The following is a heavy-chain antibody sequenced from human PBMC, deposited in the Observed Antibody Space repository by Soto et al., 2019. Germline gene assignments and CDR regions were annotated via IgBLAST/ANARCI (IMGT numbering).Heavy chain of an antibody. V-gene: IGHV4-59*01. CDR1: GGSISSYY. CDR2: IYYSGST. D-gene: IGHD3-10*01. J-gene: IGHJ5*02. CDR3: ARASPYGSGSYYWFDP. Sequence: SETLSLTCTVSGGSISSYYWSWIRQPPGKGLEWIGYIYYSGSTNYNPSLKSRVTISVDTSKNQFSLKLSSVTAADTAVYYCARASPYGSGSYYWFDPWGQGTLVTVSS.